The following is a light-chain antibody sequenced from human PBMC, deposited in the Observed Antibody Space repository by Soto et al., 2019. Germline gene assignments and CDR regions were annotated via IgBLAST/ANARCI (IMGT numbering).Light chain of an antibody. CDR1: QSISSW. CDR2: KAS. CDR3: QQYHSGGT. Sequence: DIQMTQSPSTLSASVGDRVTITCRASQSISSWLAWYQQKPGTAPKLLIYKASTLESGVPSRFSGSGSGTEFTLNISSLQPDDFAAYYCQQYHSGGTFGPGTKVEVK. V-gene: IGKV1-5*03. J-gene: IGKJ1*01.